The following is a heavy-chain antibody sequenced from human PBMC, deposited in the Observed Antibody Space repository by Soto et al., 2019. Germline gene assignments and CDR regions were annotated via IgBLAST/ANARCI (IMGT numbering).Heavy chain of an antibody. CDR3: ARDITMVRGVNQINWFDP. J-gene: IGHJ5*02. V-gene: IGHV1-69*06. D-gene: IGHD3-10*01. CDR1: GGTFSSYA. CDR2: IIPIFGTA. Sequence: SVKVSCKASGGTFSSYAISWVRQAPGQGLEWMGGIIPIFGTANYAQKFQGRVTITADKSTSTAYMELSSLRSEDTAVYYFARDITMVRGVNQINWFDPWGQGTLVTVSS.